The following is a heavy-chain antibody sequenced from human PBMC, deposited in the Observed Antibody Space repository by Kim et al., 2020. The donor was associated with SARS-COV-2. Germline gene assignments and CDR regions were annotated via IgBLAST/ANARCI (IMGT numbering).Heavy chain of an antibody. J-gene: IGHJ4*02. CDR3: ARTRGNEVLRYFDWLPARADY. CDR2: ISAYNGNT. D-gene: IGHD3-9*01. Sequence: ASVKVSCKASGYTFTSYGISWVRQAPGQGLEWMGWISAYNGNTNYAQKLQGRVTMTTDTSTSTAYMELRSLRSDDTAVYYCARTRGNEVLRYFDWLPARADYWGQGTLVTVSS. V-gene: IGHV1-18*01. CDR1: GYTFTSYG.